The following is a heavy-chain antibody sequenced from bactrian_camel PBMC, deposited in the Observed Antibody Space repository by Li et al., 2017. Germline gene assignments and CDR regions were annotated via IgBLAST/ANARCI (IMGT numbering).Heavy chain of an antibody. CDR1: GITSRRYC. Sequence: HVQLVESGGGSVQPGGSLRLSCAASGITSRRYCMAWFRQAPGKEREAVAILYAGGTSYYTDSVKGRFTISEDTAKNTLYLQMNSLIPEDTAMYYCAANYGFIVSGIWCRGPTARDTDYGYWGQGTQVTVS. CDR3: AANYGFIVSGIWCRGPTARDTDYGY. CDR2: LYAGGTS. D-gene: IGHD1*01. J-gene: IGHJ6*01. V-gene: IGHV3S55*01.